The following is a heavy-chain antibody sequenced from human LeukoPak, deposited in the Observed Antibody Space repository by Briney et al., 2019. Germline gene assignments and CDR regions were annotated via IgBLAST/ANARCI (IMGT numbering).Heavy chain of an antibody. J-gene: IGHJ4*02. CDR1: GGTFSSYA. CDR3: ARDFAYSGPFDF. CDR2: IIPIFVTA. V-gene: IGHV1-69*05. D-gene: IGHD2-21*01. Sequence: SVKVSCKXSGGTFSSYAISWVRQAPRQGLEWMGRIIPIFVTANYAQKFQGRVTITTDESTSTAYMELSSLRSEDTAVYYCARDFAYSGPFDFWGQGTRVTVSS.